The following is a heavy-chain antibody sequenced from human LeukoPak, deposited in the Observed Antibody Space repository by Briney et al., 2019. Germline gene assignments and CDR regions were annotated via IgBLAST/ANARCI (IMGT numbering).Heavy chain of an antibody. J-gene: IGHJ3*02. V-gene: IGHV3-30*01. CDR1: GFTFSSYA. CDR2: ISYDGSNK. D-gene: IGHD5-12*01. Sequence: GSLILSCAASGFTFSSYAMHWVRQAPGKGLEWVAVISYDGSNKYYADSVKGRFTISRDNSKNTLYLQMNSLRAEDTAVYYCARNGAIVATTKGPDAFDIWGQGTMVTVSS. CDR3: ARNGAIVATTKGPDAFDI.